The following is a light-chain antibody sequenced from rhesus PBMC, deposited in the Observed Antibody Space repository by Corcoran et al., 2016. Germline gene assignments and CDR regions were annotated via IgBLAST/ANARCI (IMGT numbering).Light chain of an antibody. CDR1: QGISTW. CDR2: KAS. CDR3: QQCNSAPYS. V-gene: IGKV1-21*01. J-gene: IGKJ2*01. Sequence: DIQMTQSPSSLSASVGDRVTITCRASQGISTWLAWYQQKQGKSPKVLIYKASRLQSGVPSRFIGSGSGTDFTLTISSLQPEDFATYDCQQCNSAPYSFGQGTKVEIK.